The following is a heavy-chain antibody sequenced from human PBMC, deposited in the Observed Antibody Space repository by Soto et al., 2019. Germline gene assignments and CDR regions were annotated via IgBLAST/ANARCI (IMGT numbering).Heavy chain of an antibody. CDR1: GFTFRSFT. CDR2: ISSNSAYI. D-gene: IGHD6-13*01. J-gene: IGHJ5*02. Sequence: PGGSLRLSCAASGFTFRSFTMNWVRQAPGKGLEWVSTISSNSAYIYYTDALRRRFTISRDNAKNSLNLQINSLRAEDTAVYYCTRDAARDSSARGWFDPWGPGTLVTVSS. CDR3: TRDAARDSSARGWFDP. V-gene: IGHV3-21*01.